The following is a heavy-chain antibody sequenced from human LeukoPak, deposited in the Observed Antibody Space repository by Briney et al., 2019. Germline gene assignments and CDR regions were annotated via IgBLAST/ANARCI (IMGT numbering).Heavy chain of an antibody. Sequence: ASVKVSCKASGYTFTGYYMHWVRQAPGQGLEWMGRINPNSGGTNYAQKFQGRVTMTRDTSISTAYMELSRLRSDDTAVYYCARDHDSNGYSINGYWGQGTLVTVSS. CDR1: GYTFTGYY. V-gene: IGHV1-2*06. CDR3: ARDHDSNGYSINGY. J-gene: IGHJ4*02. D-gene: IGHD3-22*01. CDR2: INPNSGGT.